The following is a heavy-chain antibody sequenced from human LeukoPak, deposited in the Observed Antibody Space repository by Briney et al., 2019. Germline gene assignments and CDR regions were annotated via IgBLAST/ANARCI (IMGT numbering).Heavy chain of an antibody. V-gene: IGHV1-2*02. CDR2: INPNSGGT. J-gene: IGHJ5*02. D-gene: IGHD4-17*01. CDR3: ARVRSTTVTTFWFDP. CDR1: GYTFTGYY. Sequence: AASVKVSCKASGYTFTGYYMHWVRQAPGQGLEWMGWINPNSGGTNYAQKFQGRVTMTRDTSISTAYMELSRLRSDDTAVYYCARVRSTTVTTFWFDPWGQGTLVTVSS.